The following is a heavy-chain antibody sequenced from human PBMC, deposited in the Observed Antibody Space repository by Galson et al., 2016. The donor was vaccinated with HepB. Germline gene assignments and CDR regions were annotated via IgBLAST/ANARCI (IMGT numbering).Heavy chain of an antibody. V-gene: IGHV6-1*01. CDR1: GDSVSSNTAA. J-gene: IGHJ4*02. D-gene: IGHD6-19*01. CDR2: TYYRSKWYH. Sequence: CAISGDSVSSNTAAWSWFRQSPSRGLEWLGRTYYRSKWYHDYPISVESRITIKADTSKNQISLQLNSVTPEDTAVYYCAKVGGYTSGWSCLFEDWGPGTLVTFSA. CDR3: AKVGGYTSGWSCLFED.